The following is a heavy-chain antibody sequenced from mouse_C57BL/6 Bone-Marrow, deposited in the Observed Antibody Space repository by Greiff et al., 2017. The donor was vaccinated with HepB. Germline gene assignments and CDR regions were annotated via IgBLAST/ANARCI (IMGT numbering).Heavy chain of an antibody. V-gene: IGHV5-4*01. CDR1: GFTFSSYA. CDR3: GRGGLLLLGFAY. Sequence: EVQGVESGGGLVKPGGSLKLSCAASGFTFSSYAMSWVRQTPEKRLEWVATISDGGSYTYYPDNVKGRFTISRDNAKNNLYLQMSHLKSEDTAMYYCGRGGLLLLGFAYWGQGTLVTVSA. D-gene: IGHD2-13*01. J-gene: IGHJ3*01. CDR2: ISDGGSYT.